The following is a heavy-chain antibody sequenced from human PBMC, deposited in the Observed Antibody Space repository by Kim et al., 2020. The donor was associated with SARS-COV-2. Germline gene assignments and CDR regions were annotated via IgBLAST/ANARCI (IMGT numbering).Heavy chain of an antibody. V-gene: IGHV3-23*03. Sequence: GGSLRLSCAASGFTFSSQAMSWVRQASGRGLEWVSFIYSRGSGGSTYYADSVKGRFTISRDDSRNTLYLQMNSLTAEDTAVYYCASRYGSGFYFDYWGQGTLVTVSS. CDR3: ASRYGSGFYFDY. CDR2: IYSRGSGGST. D-gene: IGHD3-10*01. J-gene: IGHJ4*02. CDR1: GFTFSSQA.